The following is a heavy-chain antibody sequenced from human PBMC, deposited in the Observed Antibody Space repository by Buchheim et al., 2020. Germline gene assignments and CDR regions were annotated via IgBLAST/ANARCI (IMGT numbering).Heavy chain of an antibody. CDR2: IWYDGSNK. J-gene: IGHJ6*02. V-gene: IGHV3-33*01. CDR3: AREVRLSSIFGVVSYYYYGMDV. Sequence: QVQLVESGGGVVQPGRSLRLSCAASGFTFSSYGMHWVRQAPGKGLEWVAVIWYDGSNKYYADSVKGRFTISRDNSKNTLYLQMNSLTAEDTTVYYCAREVRLSSIFGVVSYYYYGMDVWGQGT. D-gene: IGHD3-3*01. CDR1: GFTFSSYG.